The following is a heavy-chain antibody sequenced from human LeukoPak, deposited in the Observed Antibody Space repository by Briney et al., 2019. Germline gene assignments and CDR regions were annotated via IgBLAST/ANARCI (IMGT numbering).Heavy chain of an antibody. CDR3: ARKPLRYFDWSAKPFDY. CDR1: GGSFSGYY. J-gene: IGHJ4*02. Sequence: SETLSLTCAVYGGSFSGYYWSWIRQPPGKGLEWIGEINHSGSTNYNPSLKSRVTISVDTSKNRFSLKLSSVTAADTAVYYCARKPLRYFDWSAKPFDYWGQGTLVTVSS. V-gene: IGHV4-34*01. D-gene: IGHD3-9*01. CDR2: INHSGST.